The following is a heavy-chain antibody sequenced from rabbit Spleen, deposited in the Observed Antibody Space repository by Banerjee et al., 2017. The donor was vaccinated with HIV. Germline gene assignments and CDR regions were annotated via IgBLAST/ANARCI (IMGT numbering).Heavy chain of an antibody. Sequence: QQQLEESGGGLVKPGGTLTLTCKASGIDFSSSYYMCWVRQAPGKGLEWIACIYAGSGGSTYYASWAKGRFTISKTSSTTVTLQMTSLTAADTATYFCARDIDGRSGGNYFKLWGPGTLVTVS. CDR2: IYAGSGGST. J-gene: IGHJ4*01. CDR3: ARDIDGRSGGNYFKL. V-gene: IGHV1S45*01. D-gene: IGHD5-1*01. CDR1: GIDFSSSYY.